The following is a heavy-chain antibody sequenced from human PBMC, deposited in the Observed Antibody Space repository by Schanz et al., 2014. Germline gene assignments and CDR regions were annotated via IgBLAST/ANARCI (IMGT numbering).Heavy chain of an antibody. Sequence: DVQLLESGGGLVQPGGSLRLSCAASGFTFSSYAMSWVRQAPGKGLEWVSAISGGGGTTYYADSAKGRFTISRDNFKGALYLQMNSLRAEDTAVYYCAKDAENTAMITDYFDYWGQGTLVTVSS. J-gene: IGHJ4*02. CDR1: GFTFSSYA. CDR2: ISGGGGTT. V-gene: IGHV3-23*01. D-gene: IGHD5-18*01. CDR3: AKDAENTAMITDYFDY.